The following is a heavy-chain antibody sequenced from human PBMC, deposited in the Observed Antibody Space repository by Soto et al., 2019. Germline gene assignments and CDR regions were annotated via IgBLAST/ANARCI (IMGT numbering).Heavy chain of an antibody. CDR3: AGDGPMDCAFDI. CDR1: GYTFPSYG. CDR2: ISAYNGNT. Sequence: QVHLVQSGAEVKKPGASVKVSCKASGYTFPSYGITWVRQAPGQGLEWMGWISAYNGNTNYAQKLQGRVTMTTDTSPTRAYRELRRRRCDDTAVYYCAGDGPMDCAFDIWGQGTMVTVSS. D-gene: IGHD2-21*01. V-gene: IGHV1-18*01. J-gene: IGHJ3*02.